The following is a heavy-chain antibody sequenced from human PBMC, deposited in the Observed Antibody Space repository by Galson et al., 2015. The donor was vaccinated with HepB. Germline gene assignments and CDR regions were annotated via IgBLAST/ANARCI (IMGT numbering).Heavy chain of an antibody. V-gene: IGHV1-18*04. D-gene: IGHD3-9*01. CDR3: ARALVGDILTGYNWFDP. CDR2: ISAYNGNT. Sequence: SVKVSCKASGYTFASYGISWVRQAPGQGLEWMGWISAYNGNTNYAQKLQGRVTMTTDTSTSTAYMELRSLRSDDTAVYYCARALVGDILTGYNWFDPWGQGTLVTVSS. J-gene: IGHJ5*02. CDR1: GYTFASYG.